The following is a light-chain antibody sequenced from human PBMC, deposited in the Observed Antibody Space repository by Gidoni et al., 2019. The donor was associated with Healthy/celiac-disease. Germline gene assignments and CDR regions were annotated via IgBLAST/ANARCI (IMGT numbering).Light chain of an antibody. J-gene: IGKJ3*01. V-gene: IGKV1-12*01. CDR2: AAS. Sequence: IQMTQSPSSVSASVGDRVTITCRASQGIHSWLAWYQQKPVKAPKLLIYAASSLQSGVPSRFSGSGFGTDLTLTISSLQPEDFATYYCQQANSFPLACGPGTKVDIK. CDR1: QGIHSW. CDR3: QQANSFPLA.